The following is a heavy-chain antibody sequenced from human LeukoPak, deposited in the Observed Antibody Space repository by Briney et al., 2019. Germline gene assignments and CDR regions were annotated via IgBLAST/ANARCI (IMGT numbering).Heavy chain of an antibody. Sequence: PGGSLRLSCATSGFTFSTYAMNWVRRAPGKGLEWVSAISNSGNTTYYADSVKGRFTISRDKSKNTLYLQMTSLRAEDTAVYYCAKEVPYTGDGTGYYYPRYFDYWGQGTLVTVSS. CDR2: ISNSGNTT. D-gene: IGHD3-22*01. J-gene: IGHJ4*02. V-gene: IGHV3-23*01. CDR1: GFTFSTYA. CDR3: AKEVPYTGDGTGYYYPRYFDY.